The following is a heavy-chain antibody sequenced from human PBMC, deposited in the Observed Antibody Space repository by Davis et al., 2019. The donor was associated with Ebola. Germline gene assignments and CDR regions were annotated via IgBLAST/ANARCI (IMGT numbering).Heavy chain of an antibody. V-gene: IGHV3-53*01. Sequence: GESLKISCAASGFTVSTYYMSWVRQAPGQGLEWVSIIYSGGITFYTDSVMGRFTISRDKSKSTLYLQMNSLRAEDTAVYYCARGGYCTGGVCYYFDYWGQGTLVTVSS. J-gene: IGHJ4*02. CDR2: IYSGGIT. D-gene: IGHD2-8*02. CDR1: GFTVSTYY. CDR3: ARGGYCTGGVCYYFDY.